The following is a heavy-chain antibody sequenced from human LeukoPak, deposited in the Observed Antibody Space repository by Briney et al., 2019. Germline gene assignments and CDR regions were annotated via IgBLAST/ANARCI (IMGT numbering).Heavy chain of an antibody. Sequence: GGSLRLSCAASGFTFSSYSMNWVRQAPGKGLEWVSYISSDSTTIYYADSVKGRFTTSRDNAKNSLYLQMNSLRDEDTAVYYCGRGRAYWGRGTLVSVSS. CDR1: GFTFSSYS. J-gene: IGHJ4*02. V-gene: IGHV3-48*02. CDR3: GRGRAY. CDR2: ISSDSTTI.